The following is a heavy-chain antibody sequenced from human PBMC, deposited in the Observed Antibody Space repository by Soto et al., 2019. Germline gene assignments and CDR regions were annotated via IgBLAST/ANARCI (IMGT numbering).Heavy chain of an antibody. J-gene: IGHJ5*02. CDR3: ARVETTKTIFGVVLNRFDP. CDR1: CGSISSTGYF. D-gene: IGHD3-3*01. Sequence: PSETLSLTCTFSCGSISSTGYFWTWIRQHPGTGLEWIGYISYTGGTFYNPSLRSRVTISLDTFKNQFSLKLTTVTAADTAVYFCARVETTKTIFGVVLNRFDPWGQGTLVTVS. V-gene: IGHV4-31*03. CDR2: ISYTGGT.